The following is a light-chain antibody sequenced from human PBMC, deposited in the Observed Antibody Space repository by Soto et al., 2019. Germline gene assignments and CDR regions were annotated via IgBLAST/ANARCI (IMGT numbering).Light chain of an antibody. J-gene: IGKJ4*01. CDR1: QSVLYSSNNKNY. Sequence: DIVMTQSPDSLAVSLGERATINCKSSQSVLYSSNNKNYLAWYQQKPGQPPKLLIYWASTRESGVPDRFSGSGSGTDFTLTISSLQAEDGAVYYGQQYYSTPSFGGGTKVEIK. CDR2: WAS. V-gene: IGKV4-1*01. CDR3: QQYYSTPS.